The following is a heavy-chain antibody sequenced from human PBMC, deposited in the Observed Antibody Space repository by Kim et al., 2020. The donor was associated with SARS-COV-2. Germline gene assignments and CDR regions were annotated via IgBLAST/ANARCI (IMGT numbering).Heavy chain of an antibody. CDR2: ISADESNK. D-gene: IGHD6-19*01. V-gene: IGHV3-30*03. Sequence: GGSLRLSCAGSGFTFGSAHMHWVRQAPGKGLEWVALISADESNKDYVDSVKGRFTVSRDNSQNTLFLQIDSLRAEDTAVYYFAREGHSSGRAGSFDYWV. CDR1: GFTFGSAH. CDR3: AREGHSSGRAGSFDY. J-gene: IGHJ4*01.